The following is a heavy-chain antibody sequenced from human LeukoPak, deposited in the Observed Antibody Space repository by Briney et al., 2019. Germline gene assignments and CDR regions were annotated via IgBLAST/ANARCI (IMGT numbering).Heavy chain of an antibody. Sequence: PGGSLRLSCAASGFTFSDYYMSWIRQAPGKGLEWVSSISSSSSYIYYADSVKGRFTISRDNAKNSLYLQMNSLRAEDTAVYYCAKSKVAVVVPAAIPYYYYYMDVWGKGTTVTVSS. V-gene: IGHV3-11*03. CDR2: ISSSSSYI. J-gene: IGHJ6*03. CDR1: GFTFSDYY. CDR3: AKSKVAVVVPAAIPYYYYYMDV. D-gene: IGHD2-2*01.